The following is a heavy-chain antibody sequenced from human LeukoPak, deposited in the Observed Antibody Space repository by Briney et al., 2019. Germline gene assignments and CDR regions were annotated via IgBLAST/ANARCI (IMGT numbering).Heavy chain of an antibody. CDR2: IIPIFGTA. Sequence: SVTVSCKASGGTLSSYAISWVRQAPGQGLEWMGGIIPIFGTANYAQKFQGRVTITADKSTSTAYMELSSLRSEDTAVYYCARGMGDCSSTSCWGQGTLVTVSS. D-gene: IGHD2-2*01. CDR3: ARGMGDCSSTSC. J-gene: IGHJ4*02. CDR1: GGTLSSYA. V-gene: IGHV1-69*06.